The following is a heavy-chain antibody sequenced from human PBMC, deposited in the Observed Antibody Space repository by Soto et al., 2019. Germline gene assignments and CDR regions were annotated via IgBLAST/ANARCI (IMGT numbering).Heavy chain of an antibody. D-gene: IGHD2-2*01. CDR1: GGSISTYY. J-gene: IGHJ4*02. V-gene: IGHV4-59*12. CDR2: IYYSGST. CDR3: ARACSSNSCYDVLDY. Sequence: SETLSLTCTVSGGSISTYYWSWIRQPPGKGLEWIGYIYYSGSTSYNPSLKSRVTISVDTSKNQFSLKLSSVTAADTAVYYCARACSSNSCYDVLDYWGQGTLVTVSS.